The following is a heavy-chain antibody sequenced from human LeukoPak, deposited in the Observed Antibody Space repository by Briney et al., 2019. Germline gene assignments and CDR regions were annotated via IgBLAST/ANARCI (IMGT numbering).Heavy chain of an antibody. J-gene: IGHJ1*01. Sequence: GGSLRLSCAASGFTFSSYAMTWVRQAPGKGLEWVSAISGSGGSTYYADSVKGRFTISRDDSKNTLYPQMNSLRAEDTAVYYCAKGGSGWYREYFQHWGQGTLVTVSS. CDR2: ISGSGGST. V-gene: IGHV3-23*01. CDR1: GFTFSSYA. D-gene: IGHD6-19*01. CDR3: AKGGSGWYREYFQH.